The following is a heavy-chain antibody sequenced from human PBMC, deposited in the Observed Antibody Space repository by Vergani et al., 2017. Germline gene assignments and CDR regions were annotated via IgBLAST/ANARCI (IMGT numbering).Heavy chain of an antibody. Sequence: EVQLVESGGGSVQSGGSLRLSCVASGFSFNTYWMHWVRQVPGKGLMWVARIDEYGNRATYGDFETGRFIISRDNAKNTVFLKMNNLRADDAGVYYCVRTEYCTGIACNTRFDSWGQGALVTVSS. CDR2: IDEYGNRA. CDR3: VRTEYCTGIACNTRFDS. CDR1: GFSFNTYW. V-gene: IGHV3-74*03. J-gene: IGHJ5*01. D-gene: IGHD2-8*02.